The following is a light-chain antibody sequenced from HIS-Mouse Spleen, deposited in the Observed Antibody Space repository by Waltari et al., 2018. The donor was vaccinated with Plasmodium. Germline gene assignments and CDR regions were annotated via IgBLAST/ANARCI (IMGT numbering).Light chain of an antibody. J-gene: IGLJ3*02. CDR2: EGS. V-gene: IGLV2-23*01. CDR3: CSYAGSSTWV. CDR1: SRAFGSYHL. Sequence: QSALTQPASVSGSPGQSITISCPGTSRAFGSYHLFSWYQQHPGKAPKLMIYEGSKRPSGVSNRFSGSKSGNTASLTISGLQAEDEADYYCCSYAGSSTWVFGGGTKLTVL.